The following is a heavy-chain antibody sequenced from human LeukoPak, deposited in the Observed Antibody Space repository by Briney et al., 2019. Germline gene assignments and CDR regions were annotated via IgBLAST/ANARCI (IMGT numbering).Heavy chain of an antibody. Sequence: PGGYLRLSCAASGFTFSSYEMNWVRQAPGKGLEWVSYISSSGSTVYYADSVKGRFTVSRDNAKNSLYLQMNSLRDEDTAVYYCAHVKARSGSTFDIWGQGTMVTVSS. CDR3: AHVKARSGSTFDI. CDR2: ISSSGSTV. J-gene: IGHJ3*02. CDR1: GFTFSSYE. V-gene: IGHV3-48*03. D-gene: IGHD3-10*01.